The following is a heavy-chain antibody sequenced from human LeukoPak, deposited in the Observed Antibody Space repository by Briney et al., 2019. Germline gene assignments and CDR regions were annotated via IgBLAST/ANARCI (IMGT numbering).Heavy chain of an antibody. J-gene: IGHJ6*02. D-gene: IGHD4-11*01. V-gene: IGHV3-21*01. CDR2: ISTTSSNK. CDR3: ASYSIPGAYV. Sequence: PGGSLRLSCAASGFTFTNAWMNWVRQAPGKGLEWVSSISTTSSNKYYADSVKGRFTISRDNAKNSLYLQMNSLRVEDAAVYYCASYSIPGAYVWGQGTTVTVSS. CDR1: GFTFTNAW.